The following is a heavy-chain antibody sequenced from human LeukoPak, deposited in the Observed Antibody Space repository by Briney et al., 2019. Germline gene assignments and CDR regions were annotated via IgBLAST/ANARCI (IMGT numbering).Heavy chain of an antibody. V-gene: IGHV3-23*01. J-gene: IGHJ4*02. D-gene: IGHD1-7*01. CDR2: VTGAGSTT. CDR3: VRDRNYFEALQRSY. CDR1: GFTXSSYX. Sequence: LRLSCGASGFTXSSYXMSWVRXDPGRGLXXVXSVTGAGSTTYYPESVKGRFTISRDNSKNTLYLQMNSLRVEDTAVYFCVRDRNYFEALQRSYWGQGTLVTVSS.